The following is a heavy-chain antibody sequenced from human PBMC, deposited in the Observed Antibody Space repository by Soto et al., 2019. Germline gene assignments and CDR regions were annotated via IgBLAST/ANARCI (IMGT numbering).Heavy chain of an antibody. V-gene: IGHV3-21*01. CDR1: GFTFRSFT. Sequence: GGSLRLSCAASGFTFRSFTMNWVRQAPGKGLEWVSTISSNSAYIYYTDALRGRFTISRDNAKNSLHLQMNSLRAEDTAVYYCAKGLYYYDSSGYRLFDYWGQGTLVTVS. J-gene: IGHJ4*02. D-gene: IGHD3-22*01. CDR2: ISSNSAYI. CDR3: AKGLYYYDSSGYRLFDY.